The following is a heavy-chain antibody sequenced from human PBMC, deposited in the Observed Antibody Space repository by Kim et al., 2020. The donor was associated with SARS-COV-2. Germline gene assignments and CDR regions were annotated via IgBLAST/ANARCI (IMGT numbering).Heavy chain of an antibody. Sequence: VKGRFTISRDNAKNSLYLQMNSLRAEDTALYYCAKSQDIVATYYYYGMDVWGQGTTVTVSS. D-gene: IGHD5-12*01. V-gene: IGHV3-9*01. CDR3: AKSQDIVATYYYYGMDV. J-gene: IGHJ6*02.